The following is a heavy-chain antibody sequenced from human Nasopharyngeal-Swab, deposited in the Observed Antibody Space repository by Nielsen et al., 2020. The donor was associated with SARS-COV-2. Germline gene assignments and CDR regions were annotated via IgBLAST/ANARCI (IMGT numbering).Heavy chain of an antibody. CDR2: ISYDGSLK. J-gene: IGHJ4*02. CDR1: GFTFSNYA. V-gene: IGHV3-30-3*01. CDR3: APAARSTDFNY. D-gene: IGHD6-25*01. Sequence: GGSLRLSCAASGFTFSNYALHWVRQAPGKGLEWVAVISYDGSLKYYANSVKGRFSISRDNSRNTLYLHMNSLRTDDTGVFYCAPAARSTDFNYWGRGTLVTVSS.